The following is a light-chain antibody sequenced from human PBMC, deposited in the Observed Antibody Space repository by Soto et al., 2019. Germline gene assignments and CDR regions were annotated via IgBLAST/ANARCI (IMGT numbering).Light chain of an antibody. V-gene: IGKV1-27*01. CDR1: QGISNY. J-gene: IGKJ1*01. CDR2: AAS. CDR3: QKYNSAPRT. Sequence: DIQMTQSPSSLSASVGDRVTITCRASQGISNYLAWYQQKPGKVPKLLIYAASTLQSGVPSRFSGSGSGTYFTLTISSMQPEDVGTYYSQKYNSAPRTFGQGTKVEIK.